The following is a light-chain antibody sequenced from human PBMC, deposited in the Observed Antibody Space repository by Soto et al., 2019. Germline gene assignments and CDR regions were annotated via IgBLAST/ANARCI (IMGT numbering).Light chain of an antibody. CDR1: QSVSSY. CDR2: DAS. V-gene: IGKV3-11*01. J-gene: IGKJ4*01. Sequence: DIVFTHSPATLSLSPGERATLSCRASQSVSSYLAWYQQKPGQAPRLLIYDASNRATGIPARFSGSGSGTDFTLTISSLEPEDFAVYYCQQRSNWPPGLTFGGGTKVDIK. CDR3: QQRSNWPPGLT.